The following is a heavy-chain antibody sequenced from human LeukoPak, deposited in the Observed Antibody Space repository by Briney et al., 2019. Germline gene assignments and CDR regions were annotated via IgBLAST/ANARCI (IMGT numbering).Heavy chain of an antibody. V-gene: IGHV3-23*01. CDR2: ISGSGRST. J-gene: IGHJ4*02. Sequence: GGSLRLSCAASGLSFSYYAVSWVRQAPGKGLEWVSVISGSGRSTYYADSVRGRFTISRDNPKNTLYLQVNSLSAEDTAVYFCARDGGGINSWFWAYDYWGQGALVTVSS. CDR3: ARDGGGINSWFWAYDY. D-gene: IGHD2-21*01. CDR1: GLSFSYYA.